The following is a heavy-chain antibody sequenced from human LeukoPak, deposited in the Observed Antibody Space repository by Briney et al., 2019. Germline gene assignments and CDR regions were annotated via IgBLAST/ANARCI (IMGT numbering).Heavy chain of an antibody. CDR1: GFTVSSNY. Sequence: GGSLRLSCAASGFTVSSNYMSWVRQAPGKGLEWVSVIYSGGSTYYADSVKGRFTLSRDNSKNTLYLQMNSLRAEDTAVYYCATAVTAYYYGMDVWGQGTTITVSS. CDR2: IYSGGST. D-gene: IGHD4-11*01. CDR3: ATAVTAYYYGMDV. V-gene: IGHV3-53*01. J-gene: IGHJ6*02.